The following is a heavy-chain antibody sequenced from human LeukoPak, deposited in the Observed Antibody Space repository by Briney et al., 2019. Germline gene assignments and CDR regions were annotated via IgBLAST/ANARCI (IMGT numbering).Heavy chain of an antibody. J-gene: IGHJ4*02. CDR2: INHSGST. Sequence: SSETRSLTCAVYGGSFSGYYWSWIRQPPGKGLEWIGEINHSGSTNYNPALKSRVTISVDTSKNQFSLKLSSVTAAHTAVYYCARGRWFGELLWGFFDYWGQGTLVTVSS. CDR1: GGSFSGYY. V-gene: IGHV4-34*01. CDR3: ARGRWFGELLWGFFDY. D-gene: IGHD3-10*01.